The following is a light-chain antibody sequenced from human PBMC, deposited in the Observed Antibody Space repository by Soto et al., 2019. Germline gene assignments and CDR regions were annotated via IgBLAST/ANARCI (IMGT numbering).Light chain of an antibody. CDR1: QSVSGW. V-gene: IGKV1-5*01. CDR3: QQYENFSGT. J-gene: IGKJ1*01. CDR2: DAS. Sequence: DIHITHSPSSLSSSVLYIFTITCLASQSVSGWLAWYQQKPGEAPKLLIYDASALPRGVPSRFSGSGSGTKFTLTIASLQPDDFATYYCQQYENFSGTFGPGTKVDIK.